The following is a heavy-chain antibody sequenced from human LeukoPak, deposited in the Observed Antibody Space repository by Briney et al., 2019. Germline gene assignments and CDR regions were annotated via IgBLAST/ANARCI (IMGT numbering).Heavy chain of an antibody. Sequence: PSETLSLTCTVSGGSISSSSYYWGWIRQPPGKGLEWIGSIYYSGSTYYNPSLKSRVTISVDTSKNQFSLKLSSVTAADTAVYYCARHSGYDYVLGYWGQGTLVTVSS. V-gene: IGHV4-39*01. CDR2: IYYSGST. D-gene: IGHD5-12*01. CDR1: GGSISSSSYY. J-gene: IGHJ4*02. CDR3: ARHSGYDYVLGY.